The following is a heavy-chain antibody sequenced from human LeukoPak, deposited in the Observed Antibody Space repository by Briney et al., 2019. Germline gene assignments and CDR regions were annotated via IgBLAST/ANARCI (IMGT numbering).Heavy chain of an antibody. CDR1: GGSISSYY. V-gene: IGHV4-59*01. CDR3: ARDVDDPKGSSPGYFDL. CDR2: IYYSGST. Sequence: SETLSLTCTVSGGSISSYYWSWIRQPPGKGLEWIGYIYYSGSTNYNPSLKSRVTISVDTSKNQSSLKLSSVTAADTAVYYCARDVDDPKGSSPGYFDLWGRGTLVTVSS. D-gene: IGHD1-1*01. J-gene: IGHJ2*01.